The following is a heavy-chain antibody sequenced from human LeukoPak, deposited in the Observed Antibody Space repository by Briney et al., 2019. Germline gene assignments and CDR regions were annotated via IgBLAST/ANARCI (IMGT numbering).Heavy chain of an antibody. J-gene: IGHJ1*01. V-gene: IGHV3-23*01. Sequence: GGSLRLSCAASGFTFSSYAMSWVRHAPGEGLEWVAAISDSGGTTYYADSVKGRFTISRDNSKNTLYLQMNSLRAEDTAVYYCARDGSYCSGGSCYFGEYFQHWGQGTLVTVSS. CDR2: ISDSGGTT. CDR1: GFTFSSYA. CDR3: ARDGSYCSGGSCYFGEYFQH. D-gene: IGHD2-15*01.